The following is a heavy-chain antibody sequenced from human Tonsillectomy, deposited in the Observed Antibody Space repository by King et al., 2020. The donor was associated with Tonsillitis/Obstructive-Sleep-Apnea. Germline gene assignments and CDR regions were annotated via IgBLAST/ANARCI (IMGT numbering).Heavy chain of an antibody. J-gene: IGHJ3*02. CDR2: ISYDGSNK. CDR3: ARCNLNYSCAGRGAFKI. Sequence: VQLVESGGGVVQPGRSLRLSCAASGFTFSSYAMHWVRQAPGKGLEWVAVISYDGSNKYYADSVKGRFTISRDNSKNTLYLQMNSLRAEDTAVYYCARCNLNYSCAGRGAFKIWGQGTMVTVSS. D-gene: IGHD1-7*01. V-gene: IGHV3-30*01. CDR1: GFTFSSYA.